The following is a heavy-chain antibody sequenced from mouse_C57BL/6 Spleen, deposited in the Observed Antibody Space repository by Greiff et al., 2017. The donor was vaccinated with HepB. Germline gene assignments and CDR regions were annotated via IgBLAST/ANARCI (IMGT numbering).Heavy chain of an antibody. J-gene: IGHJ2*01. V-gene: IGHV1-39*01. CDR1: GYSFTDYN. CDR3: ARGGYYGSSYDY. CDR2: INPNYGTT. Sequence: EVHLVESGPELVKPGASVKISCKASGYSFTDYNMNWVKQSNGKSLEWIGVINPNYGTTSYNQKFKGKATLTVDQSSSTAYMQLNSLTSEDSAVYYCARGGYYGSSYDYWGQGTTLTVSS. D-gene: IGHD1-1*01.